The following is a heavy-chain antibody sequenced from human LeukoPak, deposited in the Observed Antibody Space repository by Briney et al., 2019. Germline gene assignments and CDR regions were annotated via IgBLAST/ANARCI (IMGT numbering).Heavy chain of an antibody. V-gene: IGHV4-34*01. CDR1: GGSFSGYY. D-gene: IGHD3-22*01. J-gene: IGHJ6*03. CDR2: INHSGST. CDR3: ARGRTMSDSSGYYRAAHYMDV. Sequence: SETLSLTCAVYGGSFSGYYWSWIRQPPGKGLEWIGEINHSGSTNYNPSLKSRVTISVDTSKNQFSLKLSSVTAADTAVYYCARGRTMSDSSGYYRAAHYMDVWGKGTTVTVSS.